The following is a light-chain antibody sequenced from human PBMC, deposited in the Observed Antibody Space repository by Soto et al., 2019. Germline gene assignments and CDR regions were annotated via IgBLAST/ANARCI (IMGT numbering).Light chain of an antibody. CDR1: QAISTW. CDR3: QQANSFPRT. J-gene: IGKJ1*01. Sequence: DIQMTQSPSSVSASVGDRVTITCRASQAISTWLAWYQQKPGKAPKLLIYAASNLQTGVPSRCSGSGAGTDFTLTISSLQPEDFATYYCQQANSFPRTFGQGTKVEI. CDR2: AAS. V-gene: IGKV1D-12*01.